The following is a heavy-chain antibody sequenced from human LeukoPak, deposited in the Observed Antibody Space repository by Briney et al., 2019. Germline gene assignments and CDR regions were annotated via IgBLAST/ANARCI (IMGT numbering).Heavy chain of an antibody. Sequence: QPGGSLRLSCATSGFTFSSFSMNWVRQAPGKGLEWLSYISNSDSGSRIYDADSVRGRFTISRDNAKSSLYLQINSLRAEDTAVYYCVRDHQWTFDIWGQGTMVTVSS. J-gene: IGHJ3*02. CDR3: VRDHQWTFDI. V-gene: IGHV3-48*04. D-gene: IGHD6-19*01. CDR1: GFTFSSFS. CDR2: ISNSDSGSRI.